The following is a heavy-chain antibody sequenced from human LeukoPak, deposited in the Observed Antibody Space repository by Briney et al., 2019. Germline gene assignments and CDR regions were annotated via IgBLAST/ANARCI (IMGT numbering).Heavy chain of an antibody. CDR3: ARTHYYDSSGDNWFDP. J-gene: IGHJ5*02. CDR2: MNPNSGNT. D-gene: IGHD3-22*01. V-gene: IGHV1-8*03. CDR1: GYTFTGYY. Sequence: ASVKVSCKASGYTFTGYYMHWVRQATGQGLEWMGWMNPNSGNTGYAQKFQGRVTITRNTSISTAYMELSSLRSEDTAVYYCARTHYYDSSGDNWFDPWGQGTLVTVSS.